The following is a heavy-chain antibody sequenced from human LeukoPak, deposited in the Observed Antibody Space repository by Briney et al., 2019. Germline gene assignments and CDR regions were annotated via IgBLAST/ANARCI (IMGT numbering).Heavy chain of an antibody. J-gene: IGHJ4*02. Sequence: SETLSLTCAVHGGSFSGYYWSWIRQPPGKGLEWIGEINHSGSTNYNPSLKSRVTISVDTSKNQFSLMLSSVTAADTAVYYCASGRYSVFDYWGQGNLVTVSS. CDR2: INHSGST. CDR3: ASGRYSVFDY. V-gene: IGHV4-34*01. CDR1: GGSFSGYY. D-gene: IGHD1-1*01.